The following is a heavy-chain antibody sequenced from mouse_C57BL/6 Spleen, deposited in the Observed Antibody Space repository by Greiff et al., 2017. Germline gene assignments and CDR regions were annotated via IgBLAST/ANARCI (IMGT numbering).Heavy chain of an antibody. D-gene: IGHD1-1*01. Sequence: QVQLQQPGAELVRPGSSVKLSCKASGYTFTSYWMHWVKQRPIQGLEWIGNIDPSDSETHYNQKFKDKATLTVDKSSSTAYMQLSSLASEDAAVYYCARDEYYGSSLFAYWGQGTLDTGSA. CDR3: ARDEYYGSSLFAY. V-gene: IGHV1-52*01. CDR1: GYTFTSYW. CDR2: IDPSDSET. J-gene: IGHJ3*01.